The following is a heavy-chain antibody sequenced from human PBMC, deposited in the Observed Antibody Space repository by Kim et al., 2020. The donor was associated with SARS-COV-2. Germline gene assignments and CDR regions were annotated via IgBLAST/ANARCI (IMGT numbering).Heavy chain of an antibody. CDR3: ARDSRSGYSYGRYYYYYGMDV. J-gene: IGHJ6*02. Sequence: SETLSLTCTVSGGSISSYYWSWIRQPPGKGLEWIGYIYYSGSTNYNPSLKSRVTISVDTSKNQFSLKLSSVTAADTAVYYCARDSRSGYSYGRYYYYYGMDVWGQGTTVTVSS. D-gene: IGHD5-18*01. CDR1: GGSISSYY. V-gene: IGHV4-59*13. CDR2: IYYSGST.